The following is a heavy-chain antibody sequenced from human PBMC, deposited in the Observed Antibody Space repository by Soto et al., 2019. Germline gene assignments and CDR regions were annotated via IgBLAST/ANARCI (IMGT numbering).Heavy chain of an antibody. Sequence: SETLSLTCTVSGGSISSSSYYWGWIRQPPGKGLEWIGSIYYSGSTYYNPSLKSRVTISVDTSKNQFSLKLSSVTAADTAVYYCASPKLAFYNWFDPWGQGTLVTVSS. CDR2: IYYSGST. CDR1: GGSISSSSYY. D-gene: IGHD3-3*02. V-gene: IGHV4-39*01. J-gene: IGHJ5*02. CDR3: ASPKLAFYNWFDP.